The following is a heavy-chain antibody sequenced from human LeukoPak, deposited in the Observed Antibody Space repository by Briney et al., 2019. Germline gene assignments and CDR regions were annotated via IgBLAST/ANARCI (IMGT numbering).Heavy chain of an antibody. V-gene: IGHV3-7*02. CDR1: GFTFSSYW. CDR3: ARIRPGYYFDY. D-gene: IGHD3-10*01. CDR2: INQDGGVK. Sequence: GGSLRLSCAASGFTFSSYWMSWVRQAPEIGLEWVANINQDGGVKYYVDSVKGRFTISRDNAKNSLYLQMNSLRDEDTAVYYCARIRPGYYFDYWGQGTLVTVSS. J-gene: IGHJ4*02.